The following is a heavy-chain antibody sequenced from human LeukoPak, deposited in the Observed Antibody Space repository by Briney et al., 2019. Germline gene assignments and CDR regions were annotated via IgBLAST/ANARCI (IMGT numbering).Heavy chain of an antibody. V-gene: IGHV1-69*05. Sequence: SVKVSCKASGGTFSSYAISWVRQAPGQGLEWMGGIIPIFGTANYAQKFQGRVTITTDESTSTAYMELSSLRSEDTAVYYCARDYGSGSYSYNWFDPWGQGTLVTVSS. CDR3: ARDYGSGSYSYNWFDP. D-gene: IGHD3-10*01. CDR1: GGTFSSYA. J-gene: IGHJ5*02. CDR2: IIPIFGTA.